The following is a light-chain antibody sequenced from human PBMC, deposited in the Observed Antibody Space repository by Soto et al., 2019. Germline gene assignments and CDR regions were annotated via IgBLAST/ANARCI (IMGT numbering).Light chain of an antibody. Sequence: QSVLTQPPSVSGAPGQRVTISCTGSSSNIGAGYNVHWYQQLPGTAPKLLIYSNSNRPSGVPDRFSGSKSGTSASLAITGLQAEDEADYYCQSHDSSLSGHVVFGGGTKLTVL. J-gene: IGLJ2*01. CDR1: SSNIGAGYN. CDR2: SNS. CDR3: QSHDSSLSGHVV. V-gene: IGLV1-40*01.